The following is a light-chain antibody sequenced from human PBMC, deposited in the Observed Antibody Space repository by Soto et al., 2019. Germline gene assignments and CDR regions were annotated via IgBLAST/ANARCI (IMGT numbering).Light chain of an antibody. Sequence: QSALTQPDSVSGSPGQSITISCTGTSSDVGAYNFVSWYQQHPDKAPKVMIYDVTNRPSGVSDRFSGSKSGNTASLTISGLQAEDEADYYCGSYTSSSSMVFGTGTKVTVL. V-gene: IGLV2-14*01. J-gene: IGLJ1*01. CDR2: DVT. CDR1: SSDVGAYNF. CDR3: GSYTSSSSMV.